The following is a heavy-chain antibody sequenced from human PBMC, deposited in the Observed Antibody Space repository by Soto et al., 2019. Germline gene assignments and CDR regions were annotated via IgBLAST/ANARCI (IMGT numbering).Heavy chain of an antibody. D-gene: IGHD6-19*01. Sequence: SETLSLTCTVSGDPISSHYWSWLRQPPGKGLEWIGSLSYSGTTIYNPSLRSRVTISVDSSKNQFSLNLSSVTAADTAVYFCARARAGGSSLNWFDTWGQGTLVTVSS. CDR1: GDPISSHY. CDR2: LSYSGTT. CDR3: ARARAGGSSLNWFDT. J-gene: IGHJ5*02. V-gene: IGHV4-59*11.